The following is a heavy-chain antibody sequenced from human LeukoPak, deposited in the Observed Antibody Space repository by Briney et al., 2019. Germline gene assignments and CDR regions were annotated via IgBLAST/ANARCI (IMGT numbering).Heavy chain of an antibody. CDR1: GFTFINYV. CDR2: IWRTGDWT. V-gene: IGHV3-23*05. Sequence: PGGSLRLSCEASGFTFINYVMSWVRQAPGKGPEWVAAIWRTGDWTYCVDSVKGRFTISRDNSQNKLYLQMNRLRVTDTAIYYCAKHRHDYGDYAFDSWGQGTLVTVSS. CDR3: AKHRHDYGDYAFDS. D-gene: IGHD4-17*01. J-gene: IGHJ4*02.